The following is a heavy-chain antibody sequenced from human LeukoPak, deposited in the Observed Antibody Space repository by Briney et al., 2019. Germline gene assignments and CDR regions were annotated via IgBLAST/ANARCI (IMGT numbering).Heavy chain of an antibody. CDR3: ARRPQTSIFDY. CDR2: IYYSGST. Sequence: SETLSLTCTVSGGSISSSSYYWGWIRQPPGKGLEWIGSIYYSGSTYYNPSLKSRVTISVDTSKNQFSLKLSSVAAADTAVYYCARRPQTSIFDYWGQGTLVTVSS. CDR1: GGSISSSSYY. D-gene: IGHD2-2*02. V-gene: IGHV4-39*01. J-gene: IGHJ4*02.